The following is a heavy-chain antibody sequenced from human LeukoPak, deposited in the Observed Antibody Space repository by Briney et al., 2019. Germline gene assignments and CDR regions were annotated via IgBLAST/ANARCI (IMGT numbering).Heavy chain of an antibody. CDR1: GFTFSSYG. D-gene: IGHD1-26*01. Sequence: PGGSLRLSCEASGFTFSSYGIHWVRQAPGKGLEWVAFIRYDGTNQYYSDSVKGRFIISRNNAKNTVYLQLHGLRPEDTALYYCAKDQRGTYSRYLDFWGQGTLVTVSS. CDR3: AKDQRGTYSRYLDF. V-gene: IGHV3-30*02. J-gene: IGHJ4*02. CDR2: IRYDGTNQ.